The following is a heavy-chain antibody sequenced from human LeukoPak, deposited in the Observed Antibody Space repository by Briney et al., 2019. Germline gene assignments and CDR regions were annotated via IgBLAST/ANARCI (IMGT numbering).Heavy chain of an antibody. CDR1: GFIFSSYG. CDR2: IWYDGSNK. Sequence: GGSLRLSCAASGFIFSSYGMHWVREAPGKGLEGVAVIWYDGSNKYYADSVKGSFTIPRDNYKNTLYLKMNSLRAEDTAVYYCARERQQQLVRDYFDYWGQGTLVTVSS. D-gene: IGHD6-13*01. CDR3: ARERQQQLVRDYFDY. J-gene: IGHJ4*02. V-gene: IGHV3-33*01.